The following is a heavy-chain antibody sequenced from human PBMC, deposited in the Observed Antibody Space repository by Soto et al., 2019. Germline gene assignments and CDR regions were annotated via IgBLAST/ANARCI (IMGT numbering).Heavy chain of an antibody. CDR2: IYYSGST. J-gene: IGHJ3*02. D-gene: IGHD4-17*01. V-gene: IGHV4-39*01. CDR3: ARTTVTTYADI. CDR1: GGSISSSSYY. Sequence: PXETLSLTCTVSGGSISSSSYYWGWIRQPPGKGLEWIGSIYYSGSTYYNPSLKSRVTISVDTSKNKFSLKLSSVTAADTAVYYCARTTVTTYADIWGQGTIVTVSS.